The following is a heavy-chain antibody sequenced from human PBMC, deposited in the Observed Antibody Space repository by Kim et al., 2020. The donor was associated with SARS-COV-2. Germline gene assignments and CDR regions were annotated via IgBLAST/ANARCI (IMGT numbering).Heavy chain of an antibody. D-gene: IGHD2-2*01. J-gene: IGHJ4*02. CDR1: GFTFSNAW. CDR2: IKSKTDGGTT. CDR3: TTDRGYCSSTSCPYYFDY. V-gene: IGHV3-15*01. Sequence: GGSLRLSCAASGFTFSNAWMSWVRQAPGKGLEWVGRIKSKTDGGTTDYAAPVKGRFTISRDDSKNTLYLQMNSLKTEDTAVYYCTTDRGYCSSTSCPYYFDYWGQGTLVTVSS.